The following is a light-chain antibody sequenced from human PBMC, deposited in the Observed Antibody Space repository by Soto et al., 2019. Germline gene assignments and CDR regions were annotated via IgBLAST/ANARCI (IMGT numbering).Light chain of an antibody. V-gene: IGLV1-44*01. CDR3: ATWDDSLNGWV. Sequence: QSVLTQPPSASGTPGQRVTISCSGRTSNIGSNTLDWYQQLPGTAPKLLIYSNNQRPSGVPDRFSGSKSGTSASLAISGLQSEDEADYYCATWDDSLNGWVLGGGTKLTVL. J-gene: IGLJ3*02. CDR1: TSNIGSNT. CDR2: SNN.